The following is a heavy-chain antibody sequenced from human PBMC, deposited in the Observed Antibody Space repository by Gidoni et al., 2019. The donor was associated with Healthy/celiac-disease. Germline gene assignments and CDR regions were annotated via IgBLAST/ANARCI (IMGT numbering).Heavy chain of an antibody. J-gene: IGHJ2*01. V-gene: IGHV3-23*01. D-gene: IGHD6-6*01. CDR2: ISGSGGST. CDR3: AKDTRSIAARPSWYFDL. CDR1: GFPFISYA. Sequence: EVQLLESGGGLVQPGGSLRLSCAVSGFPFISYAMSWVRQAPGKGLGWVSAISGSGGSTYYADSVKGRFTISRDNSKNTLYLQMNSLRAEDTAVYYCAKDTRSIAARPSWYFDLWGRGTLVTVSS.